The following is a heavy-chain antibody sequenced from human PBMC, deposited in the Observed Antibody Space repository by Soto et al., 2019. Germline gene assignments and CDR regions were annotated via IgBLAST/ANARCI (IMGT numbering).Heavy chain of an antibody. Sequence: EVQLLESGGGLVQPGGSLRLSCAASGFTFSTYALTWVRQAPGKGLEWVSSIGTHADTTYYVDSVKGRFSISRDNSKNPVYLHMSSLSAEDTAVYYCARPYVEVAVNAAFDIWGRGTMVTVSS. CDR3: ARPYVEVAVNAAFDI. CDR2: IGTHADTT. CDR1: GFTFSTYA. J-gene: IGHJ3*02. D-gene: IGHD3-16*01. V-gene: IGHV3-23*01.